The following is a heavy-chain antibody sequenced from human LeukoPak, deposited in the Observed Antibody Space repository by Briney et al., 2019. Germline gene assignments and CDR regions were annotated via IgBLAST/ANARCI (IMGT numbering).Heavy chain of an antibody. Sequence: GESLKISCKGSGYSFTSYWIGWVRQMPGKGLQWMGIFYPGDSDTRYSPSFQGQVTISADKSISTAYLQWSSLKASDTAMYYCARVQITMVRGVISGSYGMDVWGQGTTVTVSS. CDR1: GYSFTSYW. V-gene: IGHV5-51*01. CDR2: FYPGDSDT. J-gene: IGHJ6*02. CDR3: ARVQITMVRGVISGSYGMDV. D-gene: IGHD3-10*01.